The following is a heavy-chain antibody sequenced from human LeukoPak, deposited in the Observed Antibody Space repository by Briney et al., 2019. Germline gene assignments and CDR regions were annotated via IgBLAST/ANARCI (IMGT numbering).Heavy chain of an antibody. CDR1: GFTFSNYG. CDR3: ARALPRYFDWYLDY. CDR2: IWYDGSHK. J-gene: IGHJ4*02. D-gene: IGHD3-9*01. V-gene: IGHV3-33*01. Sequence: GGSLRLSCAASGFTFSNYGMHWVRQAPGKGLEWVAVIWYDGSHKYYADSVKGRFTISRENSKNTLYLQMNSLRAEDTAVYYCARALPRYFDWYLDYWGQGTLVTVSS.